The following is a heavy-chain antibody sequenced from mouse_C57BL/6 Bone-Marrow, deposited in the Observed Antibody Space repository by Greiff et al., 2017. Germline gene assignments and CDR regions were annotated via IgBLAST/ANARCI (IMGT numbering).Heavy chain of an antibody. Sequence: DVKLVESGGGLVQPGGSMKLSCAASGFTFSDAWMDWVRQSPEKGLEWVAEIRNKANNHATYYAESVKGRFTISRDDSKSSVYLQMNSLRAEDTGIYYCTRTTRSNYGYAMDYWGQGTSVTVSS. CDR1: GFTFSDAW. D-gene: IGHD2-5*01. CDR2: IRNKANNHAT. J-gene: IGHJ4*01. V-gene: IGHV6-6*01. CDR3: TRTTRSNYGYAMDY.